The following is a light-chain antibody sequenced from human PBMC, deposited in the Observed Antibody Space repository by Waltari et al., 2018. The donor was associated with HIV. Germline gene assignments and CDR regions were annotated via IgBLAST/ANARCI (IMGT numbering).Light chain of an antibody. J-gene: IGLJ1*01. V-gene: IGLV2-14*01. Sequence: QSALTQPASVSGSPGQSFTISCTGTSSDVGGYNYVSWYQPHPGKAPKLMIYDVSNRPSGGSNRFSGSKSGNTASLTISGLQAEDEADYYCSSYTSSSTLVFGTGTKVTVL. CDR1: SSDVGGYNY. CDR3: SSYTSSSTLV. CDR2: DVS.